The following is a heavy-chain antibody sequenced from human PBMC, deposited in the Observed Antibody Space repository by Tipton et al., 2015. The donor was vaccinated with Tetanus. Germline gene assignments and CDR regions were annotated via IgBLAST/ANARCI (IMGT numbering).Heavy chain of an antibody. D-gene: IGHD1-1*01. CDR1: GGYLNTFY. V-gene: IGHV4-4*07. CDR3: ARDFRERSGAYYSYYYTVVV. CDR2: VYSSAGT. J-gene: IGHJ6*02. Sequence: TLSLTCTVSGGYLNTFYWNWIRQPAGKGLEWIGRVYSSAGTNYNPSLKSRVTMSIDASKNQFSLGLTSVTAADTAVYYFARDFRERSGAYYSYYYTVVVWGQGSTVTVSS.